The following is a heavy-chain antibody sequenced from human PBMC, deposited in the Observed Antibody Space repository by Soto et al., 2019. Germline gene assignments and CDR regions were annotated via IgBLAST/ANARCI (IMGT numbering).Heavy chain of an antibody. D-gene: IGHD3-16*01. J-gene: IGHJ6*02. CDR1: GFTFSSYG. CDR2: ISYDGSNK. Sequence: QVQLVESGGGVVQPGRSLRLSCAASGFTFSSYGMHWVRQAPGKGLEWVAVISYDGSNKYYADSVKGRFTISRDNSKNTLYLQMNSLRAEDTAVFYCAKDRTPFWWIDVLYAMDVWGQGTTVTVSS. V-gene: IGHV3-30*18. CDR3: AKDRTPFWWIDVLYAMDV.